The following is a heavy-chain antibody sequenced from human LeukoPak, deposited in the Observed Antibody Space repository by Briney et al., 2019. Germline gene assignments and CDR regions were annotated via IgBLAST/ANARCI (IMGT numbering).Heavy chain of an antibody. CDR1: GYTFTGYY. CDR2: INPNSGGT. D-gene: IGHD3-10*01. J-gene: IGHJ4*02. Sequence: GASVKVSCKASGYTFTGYYMHWVRQAPGQGLEWMGWINPNSGGTNYAQKFQGRVTMTRDTSISTAYMELSRLRSDDTAVYYCARDWGMVRGVITSDFDSRGQGTLVTVSS. V-gene: IGHV1-2*02. CDR3: ARDWGMVRGVITSDFDS.